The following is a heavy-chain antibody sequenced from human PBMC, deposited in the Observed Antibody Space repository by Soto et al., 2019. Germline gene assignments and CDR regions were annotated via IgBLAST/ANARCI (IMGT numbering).Heavy chain of an antibody. V-gene: IGHV2-5*02. D-gene: IGHD6-19*01. CDR1: GFSLSTSGVG. J-gene: IGHJ4*02. Sequence: QITLKESGPTLMKPTQTLTLTCTSSGFSLSTSGVGVGWIRQPPGKALQWLALIYWDDDKRYSPSLKNRLTITKDTSKNKVVLTMTNMDPEDTATYYCAHRRSDGWYDFDYWGQGTRVTVSS. CDR2: IYWDDDK. CDR3: AHRRSDGWYDFDY.